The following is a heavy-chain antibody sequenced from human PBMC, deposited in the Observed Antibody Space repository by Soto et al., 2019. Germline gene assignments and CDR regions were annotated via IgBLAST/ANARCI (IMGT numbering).Heavy chain of an antibody. J-gene: IGHJ6*02. V-gene: IGHV4-30-2*01. CDR2: IYHSGST. Sequence: SETLSLTCAVSGGSISGGGYSWSWIRQPPGKGLEWIGYIYHSGSTYYNPSLKSRVTISVDRSKNQFSLKLSSVTAADTAVYYCARERFLGDYYYGMDVWGQGTTVTVSS. D-gene: IGHD3-3*01. CDR1: GGSISGGGYS. CDR3: ARERFLGDYYYGMDV.